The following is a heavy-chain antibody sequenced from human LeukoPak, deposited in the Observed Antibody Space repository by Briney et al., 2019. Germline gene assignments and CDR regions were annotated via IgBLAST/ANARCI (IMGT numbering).Heavy chain of an antibody. CDR2: IHYDGRNK. V-gene: IGHV3-30*02. CDR1: GFTFRNYG. CDR3: AKDIAVALGAFAI. Sequence: GGSLRLSCSASGFTFRNYGMHWVRQAPGKGLEWVAFIHYDGRNKYYADSVKGRFTISRDNSKNTLFLQMNSLRAEDTAVYYCAKDIAVALGAFAIWGQGTMVTVSS. D-gene: IGHD6-19*01. J-gene: IGHJ3*02.